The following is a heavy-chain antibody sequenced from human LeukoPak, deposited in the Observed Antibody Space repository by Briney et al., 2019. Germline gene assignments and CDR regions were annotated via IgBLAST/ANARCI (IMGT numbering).Heavy chain of an antibody. V-gene: IGHV4-28*03. CDR3: TRARGLRHSYYYYYMDV. CDR2: IIHSGST. D-gene: IGHD5-12*01. Sequence: SDTLSLTCGVSGDSISSSNWWAWIRQSPGKGLEWIGYIIHSGSTHYNPSLKSRVTISLDTSKNQFSLKLSSVTAADTAVYFCTRARGLRHSYYYYYMDVWGKGTTVTVSS. J-gene: IGHJ6*03. CDR1: GDSISSSNW.